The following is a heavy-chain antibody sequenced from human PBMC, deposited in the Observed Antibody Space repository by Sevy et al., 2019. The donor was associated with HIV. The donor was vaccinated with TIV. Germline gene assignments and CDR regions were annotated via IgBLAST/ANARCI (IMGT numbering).Heavy chain of an antibody. CDR1: GFTFSSYA. J-gene: IGHJ1*01. Sequence: GGSLRLSCAASGFTFSSYAIHWVRQTPGKGLEWVAVISYDGNNKYYADSVKGRLTVSRDNSKNTLYAQMNSLKAEDTAVYYCAKDHNLWSEGGFLHHWGQGTLVTVSS. CDR2: ISYDGNNK. D-gene: IGHD3-10*01. CDR3: AKDHNLWSEGGFLHH. V-gene: IGHV3-30*18.